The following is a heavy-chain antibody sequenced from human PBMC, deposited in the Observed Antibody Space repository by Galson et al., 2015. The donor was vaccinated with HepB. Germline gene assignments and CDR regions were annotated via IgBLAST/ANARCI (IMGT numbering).Heavy chain of an antibody. V-gene: IGHV4-4*02. CDR1: GGTFSNYA. CDR3: ARVGVAVAGLGAPRGPYYYGMDV. Sequence: LSCKASGGTFSNYAISGVRQLPGKGLEWIGEIYHRGSTNYNPSLKSRVTISVDKSKNQFSLKLSSVTAADTAVYYCARVGVAVAGLGAPRGPYYYGMDVWGQGTTVTVSS. J-gene: IGHJ6*02. CDR2: IYHRGST. D-gene: IGHD6-19*01.